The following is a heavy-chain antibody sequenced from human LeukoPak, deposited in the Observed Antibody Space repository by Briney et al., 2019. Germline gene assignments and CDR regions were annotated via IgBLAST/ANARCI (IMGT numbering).Heavy chain of an antibody. CDR2: ISSSSSYI. CDR1: GFTFSSYS. D-gene: IGHD1-26*01. Sequence: GGSLRLSCAASGFTFSSYSMNWVRQAPGKGLEWVSSISSSSSYIYYADSVKGRFTISRDNAKNSLYLQMNSLRAEDTAVYYCARGAPGSGGYSYDYWGQGTLVTGSS. V-gene: IGHV3-21*01. J-gene: IGHJ4*02. CDR3: ARGAPGSGGYSYDY.